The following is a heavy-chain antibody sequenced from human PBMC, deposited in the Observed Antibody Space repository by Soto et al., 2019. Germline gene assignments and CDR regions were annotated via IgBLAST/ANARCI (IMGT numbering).Heavy chain of an antibody. D-gene: IGHD3-10*01. CDR2: VNALVSMS. CDR3: ASSYGSGYRAFDY. Sequence: QVQLVQSGAEVKRPGSSVKVSCKASGDTLNFYSITWVRQAPGGGLEWMGRVNALVSMSNYAQKFQGRVTMTADKSTSTAYMELSSLRSEDTAIYYCASSYGSGYRAFDYWGQGALVTVSS. CDR1: GDTLNFYS. J-gene: IGHJ4*02. V-gene: IGHV1-69*02.